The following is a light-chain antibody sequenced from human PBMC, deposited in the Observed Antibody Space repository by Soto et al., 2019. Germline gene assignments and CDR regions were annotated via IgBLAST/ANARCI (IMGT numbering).Light chain of an antibody. V-gene: IGKV1-27*01. J-gene: IGKJ4*02. CDR3: QKYDSAPLT. CDR2: ATS. Sequence: DIQMTQSPSSLSASVGDRVTITCRASQDISNYLAWYQQKAGKDPKLLIYATSTLQSGVPSRFTGSASGTDFTLTISSLQPEDVATYYCQKYDSAPLTFGGGTKVEIK. CDR1: QDISNY.